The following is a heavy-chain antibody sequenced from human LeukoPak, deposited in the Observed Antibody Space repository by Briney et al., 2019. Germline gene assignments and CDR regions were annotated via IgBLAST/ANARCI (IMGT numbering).Heavy chain of an antibody. Sequence: SQTLSLTCAISGDRVSRNSATWPWIRQSPSRGLEWLGRTYYRSKWYNDYALSVKSRITINPDTSKNHFSLQLNSVTPEDTAVYYCARGSSSNSWYFDYWGQGTLVTVS. CDR1: GDRVSRNSAT. J-gene: IGHJ4*02. CDR3: ARGSSSNSWYFDY. CDR2: TYYRSKWYN. V-gene: IGHV6-1*01. D-gene: IGHD6-13*01.